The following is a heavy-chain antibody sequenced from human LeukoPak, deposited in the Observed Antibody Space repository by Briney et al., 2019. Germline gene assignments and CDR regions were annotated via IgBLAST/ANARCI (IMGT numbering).Heavy chain of an antibody. D-gene: IGHD5-24*01. CDR3: ARAGRWLQLPGMDV. V-gene: IGHV1-18*01. CDR2: ISGYNGNT. CDR1: GFTFTSFG. Sequence: GASVKVSCKTSGFTFTSFGISWVRQAPGQGLEWMGWISGYNGNTNHTQKFQGRVTMTIDTSTSTAYMELRSLRSDDTATYYCARAGRWLQLPGMDVWGQGTTVIVSS. J-gene: IGHJ6*02.